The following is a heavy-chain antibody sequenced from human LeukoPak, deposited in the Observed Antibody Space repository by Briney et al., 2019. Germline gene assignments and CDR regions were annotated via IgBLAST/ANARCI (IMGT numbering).Heavy chain of an antibody. D-gene: IGHD6-13*01. CDR2: INGDASHI. CDR3: ASRSWYVAFDY. CDR1: GFTFSSYI. V-gene: IGHV3-21*01. Sequence: GGSLRLSCATSGFTFSSYILNWVRQAPGKGLEWVSSINGDASHIYYADSVKGRFTISRDNAKNSLYLQMNSLRAEDTAVYYCASRSWYVAFDYWGQGTLVTVSS. J-gene: IGHJ4*02.